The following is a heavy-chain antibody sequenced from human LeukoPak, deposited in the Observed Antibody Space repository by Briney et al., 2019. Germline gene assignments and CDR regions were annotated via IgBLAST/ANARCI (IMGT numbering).Heavy chain of an antibody. J-gene: IGHJ5*02. Sequence: PGGSLRLSCAASGFTFSSYSMNWVRQAPGKGLEWVSSISSSSSYIYYADSVKGRFTISRDNAKNSLYLQMNSLRAEDTAVYYCARRMDSSSEDWFDPWGQGTLVTVSS. D-gene: IGHD6-6*01. CDR1: GFTFSSYS. CDR3: ARRMDSSSEDWFDP. V-gene: IGHV3-21*01. CDR2: ISSSSSYI.